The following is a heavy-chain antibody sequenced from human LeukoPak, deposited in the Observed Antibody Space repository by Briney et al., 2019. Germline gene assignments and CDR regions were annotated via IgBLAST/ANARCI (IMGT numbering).Heavy chain of an antibody. CDR1: GFTFSNAW. Sequence: GGPLRLSCAASGFTFSNAWMNWVRQAPGKGLEWVGRIKSKTDGGTTDYAAPVKGRFTISRDDSKNTLYLQMNSLKTEDTAVYYCTTDPFNVYYYDSSGLHAFDIWGQGTMVTVSS. V-gene: IGHV3-15*07. D-gene: IGHD3-22*01. J-gene: IGHJ3*02. CDR3: TTDPFNVYYYDSSGLHAFDI. CDR2: IKSKTDGGTT.